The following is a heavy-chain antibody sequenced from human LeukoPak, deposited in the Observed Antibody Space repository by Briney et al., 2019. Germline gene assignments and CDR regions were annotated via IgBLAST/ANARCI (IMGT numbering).Heavy chain of an antibody. CDR2: IIPIFGTA. D-gene: IGHD1-26*01. CDR1: GGTFSSYA. CDR3: ARYGGSYAFDY. J-gene: IGHJ4*02. V-gene: IGHV1-69*05. Sequence: GASVKVSCKASGGTFSSYAISWVRQAPGQGLEWMGGIIPIFGTANYAQKLQGRVTMTTDTSTSTAYMELRSLRSDDTAVYYCARYGGSYAFDYWGQGTLVTVSS.